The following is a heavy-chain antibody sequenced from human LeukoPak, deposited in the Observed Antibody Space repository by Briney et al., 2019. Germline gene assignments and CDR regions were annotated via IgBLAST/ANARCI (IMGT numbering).Heavy chain of an antibody. D-gene: IGHD3-3*01. CDR3: AKASGTIFGVVIIYFDY. CDR1: GFTFSSYA. CDR2: ISGSGGST. Sequence: PGGSLRLSCAASGFTFSSYAMSWVRQAPGKGLEWVSAISGSGGSTYYADSVKGRFTISGDNSKNTLYLQMNSLRAEDTAVYYCAKASGTIFGVVIIYFDYWGQGTLVTVSS. V-gene: IGHV3-23*01. J-gene: IGHJ4*02.